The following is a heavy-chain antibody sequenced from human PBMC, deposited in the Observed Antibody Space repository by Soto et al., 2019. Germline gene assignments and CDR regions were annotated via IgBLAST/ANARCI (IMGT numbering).Heavy chain of an antibody. CDR2: IYYSGST. CDR3: ARGIEGWYQGRYYYGMDV. D-gene: IGHD6-19*01. CDR1: GGSVSSGSYY. V-gene: IGHV4-61*01. Sequence: QVQLQESGPGLVKPSETLSLTCTVSGGSVSSGSYYWSWIRQPPGKVLEWIGYIYYSGSTNYNPSLKSPVTISVDTSKNQFSLKLSSVTAADTAVYYCARGIEGWYQGRYYYGMDVWGQGTTVTVSS. J-gene: IGHJ6*02.